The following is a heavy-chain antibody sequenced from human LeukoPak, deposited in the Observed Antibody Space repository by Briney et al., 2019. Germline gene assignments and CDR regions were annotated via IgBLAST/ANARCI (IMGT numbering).Heavy chain of an antibody. CDR1: GGTFSSYA. J-gene: IGHJ6*02. CDR2: ISAYNGNT. Sequence: ASVKVSCKASGGTFSSYAISWVRQAPGQGLEWMGWISAYNGNTNYAQKLQGRVTMTTDTSTSTAYMELRSLRSDDTAVYYCARVEYYYDSSGLSGYYGMDVWGQGTTVTVSS. CDR3: ARVEYYYDSSGLSGYYGMDV. D-gene: IGHD3-22*01. V-gene: IGHV1-18*01.